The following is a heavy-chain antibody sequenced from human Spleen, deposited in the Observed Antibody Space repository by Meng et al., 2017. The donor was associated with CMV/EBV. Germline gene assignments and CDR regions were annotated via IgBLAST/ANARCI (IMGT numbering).Heavy chain of an antibody. CDR1: GFTFSSHG. Sequence: LKISCAASGFTFSSHGMHWVRQAAGKGLEWVAFIRYDGSNKYYADSVKGRFTISRDNSKNTLYLQMNSLRAEDTAVYYCAKDKANYYYYYGMDVWGQGTTVTVSS. J-gene: IGHJ6*02. CDR3: AKDKANYYYYYGMDV. V-gene: IGHV3-30*02. CDR2: IRYDGSNK.